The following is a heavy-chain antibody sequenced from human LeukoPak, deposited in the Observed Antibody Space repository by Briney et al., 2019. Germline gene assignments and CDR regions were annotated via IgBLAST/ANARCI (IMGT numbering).Heavy chain of an antibody. CDR1: GFTFSSYA. CDR2: ISGSGGST. J-gene: IGHJ1*01. D-gene: IGHD3-3*02. V-gene: IGHV3-23*01. Sequence: PGGSLRLSCAASGFTFSSYAMSWVRQAPGKGLEWVSAISGSGGSTYYADSVKGRFTISRDNSKNTLYLQMNSLRAEDTAVYYCAKGGHRAVIISAHFQHWGQGTLVTVSS. CDR3: AKGGHRAVIISAHFQH.